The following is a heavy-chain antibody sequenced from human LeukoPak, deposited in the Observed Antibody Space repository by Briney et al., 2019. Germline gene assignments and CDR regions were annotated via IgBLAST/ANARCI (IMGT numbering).Heavy chain of an antibody. Sequence: GASVKVSCKVSGYTLTELSMHWVRQAPGKGLEWMGGFDPEDGETIYAQKFQGRVTMTRDTSISTAYMELSRLRSDDTAVYYCARDGSVMTAIPTDFDYWGQGTLVTVSS. J-gene: IGHJ4*02. CDR1: GYTLTELS. CDR3: ARDGSVMTAIPTDFDY. CDR2: FDPEDGET. V-gene: IGHV1-24*01. D-gene: IGHD2-21*02.